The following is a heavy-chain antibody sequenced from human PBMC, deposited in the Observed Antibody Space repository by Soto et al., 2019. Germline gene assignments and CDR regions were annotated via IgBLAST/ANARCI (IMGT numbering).Heavy chain of an antibody. D-gene: IGHD1-26*01. CDR3: AKGSYKFDP. CDR1: GGSISSYY. CDR2: FFYSGST. Sequence: SETLSLTCTVSGGSISSYYWSWIRQPPGKGLEWIGYFFYSGSTSYNPSLKSRVIISIDTSTNQFSLKLASVTAADTAMYYCAKGSYKFDPWGQGALVTVSS. J-gene: IGHJ5*02. V-gene: IGHV4-59*01.